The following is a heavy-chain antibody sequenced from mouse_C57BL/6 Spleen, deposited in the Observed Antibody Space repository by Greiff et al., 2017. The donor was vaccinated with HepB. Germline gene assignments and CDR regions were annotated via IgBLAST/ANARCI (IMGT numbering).Heavy chain of an antibody. CDR2: INPNNGGT. Sequence: EVQLQQSGPELVKPGASVKISCKASGYTFTDYYMNWVKQSHGKSLEWIGDINPNNGGTSYNQKFKGKATLTVDKSSSTAYMELRSLTSEDSAVYYCARDTTVAPFAYWGQGTLVTVSA. J-gene: IGHJ3*01. D-gene: IGHD1-1*01. V-gene: IGHV1-26*01. CDR3: ARDTTVAPFAY. CDR1: GYTFTDYY.